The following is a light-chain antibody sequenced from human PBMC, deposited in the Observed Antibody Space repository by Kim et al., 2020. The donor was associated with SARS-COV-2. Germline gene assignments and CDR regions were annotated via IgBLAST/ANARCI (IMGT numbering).Light chain of an antibody. V-gene: IGKV1-33*01. CDR3: QQYDNVPPLT. CDR1: QDISKY. J-gene: IGKJ4*01. Sequence: DIQMTQSPSSVSASVGDRVTITCQASQDISKYLNWYQQKPGKAPELLIYVSSTLETGVPSRFRGNGSGTHYTFTITSLQPEDIATYYCQQYDNVPPLTFGGGTKVDIK. CDR2: VSS.